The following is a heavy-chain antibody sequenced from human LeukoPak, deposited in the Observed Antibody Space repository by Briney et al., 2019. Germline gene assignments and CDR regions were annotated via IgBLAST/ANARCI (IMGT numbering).Heavy chain of an antibody. V-gene: IGHV3-33*01. Sequence: PGGSLRLSCAASGFTFSSYGMHWVRQAPGKGLEWVAVIWYDGSNKYYADSVKGRFTISRDNSKNTLYLQMNSLRAEDTAVYYCARGITMTFFDYWGQGTLVTVSS. CDR3: ARGITMTFFDY. D-gene: IGHD3-22*01. CDR2: IWYDGSNK. J-gene: IGHJ4*02. CDR1: GFTFSSYG.